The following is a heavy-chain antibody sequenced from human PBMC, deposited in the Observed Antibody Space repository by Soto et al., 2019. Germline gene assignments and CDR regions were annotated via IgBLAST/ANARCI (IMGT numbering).Heavy chain of an antibody. CDR1: GFTFSSYA. J-gene: IGHJ5*02. V-gene: IGHV3-23*01. Sequence: EVQLLESGGGLVQPGGSLRLSCAASGFTFSSYAMSWVRQAPGKGLEWVSASSGSGGSTYYADSVKGRFTISRDNSKNTLYLQKNSLRAEDTTVYYCAPPGSEGFGEPPHWFDPWGQGTLVTVSS. CDR2: SSGSGGST. CDR3: APPGSEGFGEPPHWFDP. D-gene: IGHD3-10*01.